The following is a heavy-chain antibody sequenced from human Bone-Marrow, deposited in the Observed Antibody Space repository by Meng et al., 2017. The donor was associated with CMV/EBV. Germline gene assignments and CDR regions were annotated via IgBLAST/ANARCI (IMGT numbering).Heavy chain of an antibody. CDR3: ARRSLDY. CDR2: ISGDSVNT. Sequence: ASVKVSCKTSGYTFTSYDINWVRQAPGQGLEWMGWISGDSVNTNYAQKFQGRVTMTTDTSTNTAYMEMRNLRSDDTAMYYCARRSLDYWGPGTVVTVSS. J-gene: IGHJ4*02. D-gene: IGHD3-16*01. CDR1: GYTFTSYD. V-gene: IGHV1-18*01.